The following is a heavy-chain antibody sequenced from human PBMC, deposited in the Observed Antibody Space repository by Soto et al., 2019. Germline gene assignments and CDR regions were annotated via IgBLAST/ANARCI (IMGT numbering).Heavy chain of an antibody. V-gene: IGHV3-48*02. CDR2: ISSSSSTI. CDR1: GFTFSSYS. D-gene: IGHD5-12*01. CDR3: ARDYDSGYDYESPTHDY. J-gene: IGHJ4*02. Sequence: GGSLRLSCAASGFTFSSYSMNWVRQAPGKGLEWVSYISSSSSTIYYADSVKGRFTISRDNAKNSLYLQMNSLRDEDTAVYYCARDYDSGYDYESPTHDYWGQGTLVNVSS.